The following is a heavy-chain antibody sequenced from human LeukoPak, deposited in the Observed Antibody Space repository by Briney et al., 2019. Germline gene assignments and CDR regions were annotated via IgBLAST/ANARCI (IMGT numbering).Heavy chain of an antibody. CDR2: IYYSGIT. V-gene: IGHV4-59*01. J-gene: IGHJ6*03. CDR1: GGSISSYY. Sequence: PSETLSLTCTVFGGSISSYYWSWIRQPPGKGLEWIGDIYYSGITNYNPSLKSRVTISVDTSKNPFSLKLSSVTADDTAVYYCAKVEEDYGSGGYPPPYYYYMDVWGKGTTVTISS. D-gene: IGHD3-10*01. CDR3: AKVEEDYGSGGYPPPYYYYMDV.